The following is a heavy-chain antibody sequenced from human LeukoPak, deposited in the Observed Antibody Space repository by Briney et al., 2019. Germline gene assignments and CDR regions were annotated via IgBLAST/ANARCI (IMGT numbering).Heavy chain of an antibody. D-gene: IGHD2-2*01. V-gene: IGHV4-39*07. J-gene: IGHJ6*02. CDR1: GGSISSSSYY. CDR3: ATYQLRYYYYGMNV. CDR2: IYYSGST. Sequence: SETLSLTCTVSGGSISSSSYYWGWIRQPPGKGLEWIGSIYYSGSTYYNPSLKSRVTISVDTSKNQFSLKLSSVTAADTAVYYCATYQLRYYYYGMNVWGQGTMVTVSS.